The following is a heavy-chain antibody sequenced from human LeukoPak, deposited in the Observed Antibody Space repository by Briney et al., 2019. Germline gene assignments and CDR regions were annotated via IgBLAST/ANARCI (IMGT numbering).Heavy chain of an antibody. Sequence: GGSLRLACAASGFTFSTYSMNSVRQAPGKGLEWVSGIDSGSNNIHYADSVKGRFTISRDDAKNSLYLQMDSLRAEDTAVYYCARRFDQWGQRTLVTVSS. CDR3: ARRFDQ. CDR1: GFTFSTYS. J-gene: IGHJ4*02. V-gene: IGHV3-48*01. CDR2: IDSGSNNI.